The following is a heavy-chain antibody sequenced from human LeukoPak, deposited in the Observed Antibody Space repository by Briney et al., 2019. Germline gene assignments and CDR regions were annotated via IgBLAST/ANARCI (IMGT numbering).Heavy chain of an antibody. CDR1: KFTYSNAW. Sequence: PGGSLRLSCAASKFTYSNAWMRWVRQAPGKGLEWVGRVKSKTDGGTTDYAAPVKGRFTISRDDSKNTLYLQMNSLETEDTAVYYCTIVGNHDYDRNFEYWGQGTLVTVSS. D-gene: IGHD3-22*01. CDR3: TIVGNHDYDRNFEY. V-gene: IGHV3-15*01. CDR2: VKSKTDGGTT. J-gene: IGHJ4*02.